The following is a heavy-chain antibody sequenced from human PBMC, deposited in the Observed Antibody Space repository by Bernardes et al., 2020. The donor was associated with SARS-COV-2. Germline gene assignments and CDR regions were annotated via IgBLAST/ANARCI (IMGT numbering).Heavy chain of an antibody. CDR1: GGAISSYQ. V-gene: IGHV4-4*07. Sequence: SETLSLTCTVSGGAISSYQWSWIRQPAGKGLEWIGRIFTSGNTDYNPSLKSRVSMSVDTSRNQFSLKRYSVTAADTAVYYCASGIEVTATWAFDIWGQGTMVSVSS. D-gene: IGHD6-19*01. J-gene: IGHJ3*02. CDR3: ASGIEVTATWAFDI. CDR2: IFTSGNT.